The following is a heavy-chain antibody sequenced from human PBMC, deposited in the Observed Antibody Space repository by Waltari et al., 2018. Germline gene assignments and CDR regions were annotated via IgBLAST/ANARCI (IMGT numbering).Heavy chain of an antibody. CDR3: ARDRTSSTSYYYYYMDV. CDR2: ISSSSSTI. V-gene: IGHV3-48*04. Sequence: EVQLVESGGGLVQPGGSLRLSCAASGFTFSSYSMNWVRQAPGKGLEWVSYISSSSSTIYYADSGKGRFTISRDNAKNSLYLQMNSLRAEDTAVYYCARDRTSSTSYYYYYMDVWGKGTTVTVSS. CDR1: GFTFSSYS. D-gene: IGHD2-2*01. J-gene: IGHJ6*03.